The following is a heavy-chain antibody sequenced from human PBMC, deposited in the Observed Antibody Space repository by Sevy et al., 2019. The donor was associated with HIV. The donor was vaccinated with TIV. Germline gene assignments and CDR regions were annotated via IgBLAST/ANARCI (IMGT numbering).Heavy chain of an antibody. D-gene: IGHD1-1*01. CDR2: IIPILGIA. V-gene: IGHV1-69*10. CDR1: GGTFSSYA. CDR3: ARLEEEQYY. J-gene: IGHJ4*02. Sequence: ASVMVSCKASGGTFSSYAISWVRQAPGQGLGWMGGIIPILGIANYAQKFQGRVTITADKSTSTAYMELSSLRSEDTAVYYCARLEEEQYYWGQGTLVTVSS.